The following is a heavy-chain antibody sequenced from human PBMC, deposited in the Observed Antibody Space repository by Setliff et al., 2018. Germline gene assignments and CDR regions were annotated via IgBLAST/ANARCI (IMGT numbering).Heavy chain of an antibody. CDR3: ARGRNIAARLLDS. CDR1: GGTFSDYH. J-gene: IGHJ4*02. CDR2: INHRGST. Sequence: LSETLSLTCAAYGGTFSDYHWTWIRQSPEKGLEWIGEINHRGSTNYNPSLKSRVTISIDTSKDQFSLKLISMTAADTAVYYCARGRNIAARLLDSWGQGTQVTVSS. V-gene: IGHV4-34*01. D-gene: IGHD6-6*01.